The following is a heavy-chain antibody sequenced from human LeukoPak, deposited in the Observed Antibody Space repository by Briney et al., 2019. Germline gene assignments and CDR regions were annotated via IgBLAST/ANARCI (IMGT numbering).Heavy chain of an antibody. Sequence: SVKVSCKASGGTFSSYAISWVRQAPGQGLEWMGGIIPIFGTANYAQKFQGRVTITADESTSTAYMELSSLRSEDTAVYYCARVWSRKLLLSGNSRNWFDPWSQGTLVTVSS. J-gene: IGHJ5*02. V-gene: IGHV1-69*13. D-gene: IGHD1-26*01. CDR2: IIPIFGTA. CDR1: GGTFSSYA. CDR3: ARVWSRKLLLSGNSRNWFDP.